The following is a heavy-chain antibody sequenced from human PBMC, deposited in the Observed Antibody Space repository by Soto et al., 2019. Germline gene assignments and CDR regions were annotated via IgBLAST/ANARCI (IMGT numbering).Heavy chain of an antibody. V-gene: IGHV3-33*01. CDR2: IWYDGSNK. J-gene: IGHJ4*02. CDR3: ARDPLPYYGDYFSLDY. CDR1: GSTFSSYG. Sequence: QVQLVESGGGVVQPGRSLRLSCAASGSTFSSYGMHWVRQAPGKGLEWVAVIWYDGSNKYYADSVKGRFTISRDNSKNTLYLQMNSLRAEDTAVYYCARDPLPYYGDYFSLDYWGQGTLVTVSS. D-gene: IGHD4-17*01.